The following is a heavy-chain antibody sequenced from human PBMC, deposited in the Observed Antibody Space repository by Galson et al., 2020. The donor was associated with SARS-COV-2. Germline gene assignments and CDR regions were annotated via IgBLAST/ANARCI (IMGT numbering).Heavy chain of an antibody. J-gene: IGHJ4*01. CDR3: ARGLGDYVDY. Sequence: NSGGSLRLSCAASGFTFSSYSMNWVRQAPGKGLEWVSSISSSSSYIYYADSVKGRFTISRDNAKNSLYLQMNSLRAEDTAVYYCARGLGDYVDYWGHGTLVTVSS. D-gene: IGHD3-16*01. CDR1: GFTFSSYS. V-gene: IGHV3-21*01. CDR2: ISSSSSYI.